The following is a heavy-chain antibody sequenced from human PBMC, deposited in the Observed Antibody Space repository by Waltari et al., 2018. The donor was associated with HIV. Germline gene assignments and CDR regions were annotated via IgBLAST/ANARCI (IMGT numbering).Heavy chain of an antibody. J-gene: IGHJ4*02. D-gene: IGHD3-9*01. CDR3: ARASHYIEFSTFDGDYYFDL. Sequence: VQLVESGGGSIKTEGSLRLSRAGAGFSASNHWMDWVGQGPGKGLVWVARINSDGSTRNYADAVKGRFVISRDNSRNTVYLQLNSVKVEDTAVYFCARASHYIEFSTFDGDYYFDLWGRGTRVAVSS. CDR2: INSDGSTR. CDR1: GFSASNHW. V-gene: IGHV3-74*01.